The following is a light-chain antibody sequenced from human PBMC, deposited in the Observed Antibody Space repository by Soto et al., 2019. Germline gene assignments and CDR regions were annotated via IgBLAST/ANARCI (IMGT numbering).Light chain of an antibody. Sequence: EIVVTQSPGTLSLSPGERGTLSCRASQSVSRNNLAWYQQKPGQPPRLLIYVASSRGPGIPDRFSGSGSGTDFTLTISRLEPEDSAVYFCQQYDRPPYSFGRGTKLEIK. V-gene: IGKV3-20*01. CDR2: VAS. CDR1: QSVSRNN. J-gene: IGKJ2*01. CDR3: QQYDRPPYS.